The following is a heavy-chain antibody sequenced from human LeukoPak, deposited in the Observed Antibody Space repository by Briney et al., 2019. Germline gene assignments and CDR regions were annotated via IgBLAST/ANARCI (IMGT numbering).Heavy chain of an antibody. J-gene: IGHJ1*01. CDR1: GFTFSSYG. Sequence: GGSLRLFCAASGFTFSSYGMHWVRQAPGKGLEWVAVISYDGSNEYYADSVKGRFTISRDNSKNTLYLQMNSLRTEDTAIYYCAKEDVVVITIRYFQHWCQGTLVTVSS. CDR3: AKEDVVVITIRYFQH. CDR2: ISYDGSNE. D-gene: IGHD3-22*01. V-gene: IGHV3-30*18.